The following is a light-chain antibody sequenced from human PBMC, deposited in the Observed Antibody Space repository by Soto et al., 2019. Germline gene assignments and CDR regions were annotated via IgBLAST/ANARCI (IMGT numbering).Light chain of an antibody. CDR3: QSYENSRTGFYV. J-gene: IGLJ1*01. Sequence: QSVLTQPPSVSGAPGQRVTIPCSGSSSDIGAGFDVHWYQHLPGTAPKLLIYGNPNRPSGVPGRFSGSKSGTSASLVISGLQAEDEADYYCQSYENSRTGFYVFGTGTKLTVL. V-gene: IGLV1-40*01. CDR2: GNP. CDR1: SSDIGAGFD.